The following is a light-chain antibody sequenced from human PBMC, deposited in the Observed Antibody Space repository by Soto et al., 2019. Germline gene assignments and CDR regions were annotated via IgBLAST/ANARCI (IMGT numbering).Light chain of an antibody. CDR3: FSYAGSSTGV. CDR1: RSDIGSYNS. J-gene: IGLJ3*02. CDR2: GVT. Sequence: QSALTQPASLSGSPGQSITISCTGTRSDIGSYNSIAWYQQHPGKAPRVVIFGVTKRPSGISDRFSGSKSGYTASLTISGLQAEGEADYFCFSYAGSSTGVFGGGTKVTVL. V-gene: IGLV2-23*02.